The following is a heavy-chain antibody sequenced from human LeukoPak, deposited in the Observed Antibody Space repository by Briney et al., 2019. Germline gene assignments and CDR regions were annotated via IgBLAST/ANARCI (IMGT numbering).Heavy chain of an antibody. Sequence: PGGSLRLSCAASGFTFSSYSMNWVRQAPGKGLEWVSSISSSSSYIYYADSVKGRFTISRDNAKNSLYLQMNSLRAEDTAVYYCARDSDDPDYDFWSGFDYWGQGTLVTVSS. V-gene: IGHV3-21*01. J-gene: IGHJ4*02. CDR2: ISSSSSYI. CDR3: ARDSDDPDYDFWSGFDY. D-gene: IGHD3-3*01. CDR1: GFTFSSYS.